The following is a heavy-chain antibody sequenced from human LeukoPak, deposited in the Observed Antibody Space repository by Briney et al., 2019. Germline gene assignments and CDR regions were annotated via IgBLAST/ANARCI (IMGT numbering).Heavy chain of an antibody. J-gene: IGHJ4*02. Sequence: SETLSLTCAVYGGSFSGYYWSWIRQPPGKGLEWIGEINHSGSTNYNPSLKSRVTISVDTSKNQFSLKLSSVTAADTAVYYCARVQYFDNGGYWNLDYWGQGILVTVSS. V-gene: IGHV4-34*01. CDR3: ARVQYFDNGGYWNLDY. CDR2: INHSGST. D-gene: IGHD3-22*01. CDR1: GGSFSGYY.